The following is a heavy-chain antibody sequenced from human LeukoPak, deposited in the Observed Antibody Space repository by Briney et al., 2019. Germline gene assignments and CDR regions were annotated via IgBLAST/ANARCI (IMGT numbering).Heavy chain of an antibody. V-gene: IGHV4-59*01. CDR3: ARVKDIVVVVADPGAFDI. J-gene: IGHJ3*02. CDR1: GGSISSYY. D-gene: IGHD2-15*01. CDR2: IYYSGST. Sequence: SETLSLTCTVSGGSISSYYWSWIRQPPGKGLGWIGYIYYSGSTNYNPSLKSRVTISVDTSKNQFSLKLSSVTAADTAVYYCARVKDIVVVVADPGAFDIWGQGTMVTVSS.